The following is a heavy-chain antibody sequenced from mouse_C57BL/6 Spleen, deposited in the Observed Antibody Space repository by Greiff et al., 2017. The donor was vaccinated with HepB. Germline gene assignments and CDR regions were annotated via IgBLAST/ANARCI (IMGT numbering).Heavy chain of an antibody. CDR3: ARSGTAYYFDY. Sequence: QVQLKESGAELARPGASVKMSCKASGYTFTSYTMHWVKQRPGQGLEWIGYINPSSGYTKYNQKFKDKATLTADKSSSTAYMQLSSLTSEDSAVYYCARSGTAYYFDYWGQGTTLTVSS. J-gene: IGHJ2*01. D-gene: IGHD4-1*01. V-gene: IGHV1-4*01. CDR1: GYTFTSYT. CDR2: INPSSGYT.